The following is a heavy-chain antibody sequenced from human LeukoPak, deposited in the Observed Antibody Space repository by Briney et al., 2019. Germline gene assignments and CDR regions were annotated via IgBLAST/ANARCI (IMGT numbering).Heavy chain of an antibody. V-gene: IGHV1-69*04. J-gene: IGHJ4*02. D-gene: IGHD1-26*01. Sequence: ASVNVSFKASGGTFSSYAISWVRQAPGQGLEWMGRIIPILGIANYAQKFQGRVTITADKSTSTAYMELSSLRSEDTAVYYCARGQWETIDYWGQGTLVTVSS. CDR3: ARGQWETIDY. CDR1: GGTFSSYA. CDR2: IIPILGIA.